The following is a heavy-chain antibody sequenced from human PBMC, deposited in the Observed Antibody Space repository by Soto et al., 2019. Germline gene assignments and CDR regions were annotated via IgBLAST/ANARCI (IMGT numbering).Heavy chain of an antibody. CDR3: ARLNEGGYYFDS. V-gene: IGHV5-51*01. CDR2: IYPGDSDT. Sequence: GESLKISCNGSGYSFTTYWIGWVRQMPGKGLEWMGIIYPGDSDTRYSPSFQGQVTFSADRSINTAYLQWSSLKASDTAMYYCARLNEGGYYFDSWGQATLVTVSS. D-gene: IGHD1-1*01. J-gene: IGHJ4*02. CDR1: GYSFTTYW.